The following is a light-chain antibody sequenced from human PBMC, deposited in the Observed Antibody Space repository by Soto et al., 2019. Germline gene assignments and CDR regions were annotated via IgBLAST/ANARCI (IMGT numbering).Light chain of an antibody. J-gene: IGLJ1*01. CDR3: SAWDNSLNGYV. CDR2: TAG. CDR1: SSNIGSNT. V-gene: IGLV1-44*01. Sequence: QSVLTQPLSASASHGQRVTIYCSGGSSNIGSNTVAWYQHLPGTAPPRLIFTAGQLPSGVPGRFSGSKSGTSASLAISGLQSEDEGDYYCSAWDNSLNGYVFGPGTKLTVL.